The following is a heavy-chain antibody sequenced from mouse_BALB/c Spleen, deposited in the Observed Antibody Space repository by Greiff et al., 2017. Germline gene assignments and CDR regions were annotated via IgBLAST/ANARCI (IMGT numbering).Heavy chain of an antibody. CDR2: ISSGGSYT. D-gene: IGHD2-1*01. CDR1: GFTFSSYG. Sequence: EVKVVESGGDLVKPGGSLKLSCAASGFTFSSYGMSWVRQTPDKRLEWVATISSGGSYTYYPDSVKGRFTISRDNAKNTLYLQMSSLKSEDTAMYYCARHRGNGNYEDAMDYWGQGTSVTVSS. CDR3: ARHRGNGNYEDAMDY. J-gene: IGHJ4*01. V-gene: IGHV5-6*01.